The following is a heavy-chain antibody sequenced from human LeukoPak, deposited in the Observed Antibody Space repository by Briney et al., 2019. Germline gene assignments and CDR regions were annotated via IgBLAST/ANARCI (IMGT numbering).Heavy chain of an antibody. Sequence: SVKVSCKASGFTFSSSTIQWVRQARGQRLEWMGWIVVGSGNTNYAQNFQERVTITRDMSTSTAYMEVSSLRSEDTAVYYCAADLPGGAMFDSWGQGTLVTVSS. CDR2: IVVGSGNT. CDR3: AADLPGGAMFDS. J-gene: IGHJ5*01. D-gene: IGHD3-16*01. CDR1: GFTFSSST. V-gene: IGHV1-58*02.